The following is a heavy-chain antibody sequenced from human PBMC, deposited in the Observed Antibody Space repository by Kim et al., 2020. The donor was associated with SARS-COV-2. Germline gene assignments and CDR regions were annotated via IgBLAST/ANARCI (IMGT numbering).Heavy chain of an antibody. D-gene: IGHD4-17*01. CDR2: T. V-gene: IGHV1-3*01. J-gene: IGHJ5*02. CDR3: ARVRLGVWFDP. Sequence: TKYSQKCPGRVTITRDPSASTAYMELSSLRSEDTAVYYCARVRLGVWFDPWGQGTLVTVSS.